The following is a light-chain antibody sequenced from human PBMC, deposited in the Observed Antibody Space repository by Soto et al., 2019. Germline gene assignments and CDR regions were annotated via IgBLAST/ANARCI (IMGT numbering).Light chain of an antibody. Sequence: EIVLTQSPGTLSLSPGESATLSCRASQSLSGDFLAWYQQKPGQAPRLLIYGASNRATGIPDRFSGGGSETDVTLTISRLEPEDFAVYFCQQYISSPPRFTFGPGTKVDIK. CDR3: QQYISSPPRFT. J-gene: IGKJ3*01. V-gene: IGKV3-20*01. CDR2: GAS. CDR1: QSLSGDF.